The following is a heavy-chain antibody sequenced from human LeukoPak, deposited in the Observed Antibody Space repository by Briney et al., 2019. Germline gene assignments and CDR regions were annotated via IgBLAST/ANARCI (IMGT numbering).Heavy chain of an antibody. D-gene: IGHD3-10*01. CDR3: ARGHSYDSGSPYYFDY. CDR2: INHSGNT. CDR1: GGSFSGYY. Sequence: SETLSLTCAVYGGSFSGYYWSWIRQPPGKGLEWVGEINHSGNTNYNPSLKSRVTVSVDTSKNQFSLKLSSVTAADTAVYYCARGHSYDSGSPYYFDYWGQGTLVTVSS. V-gene: IGHV4-34*01. J-gene: IGHJ4*02.